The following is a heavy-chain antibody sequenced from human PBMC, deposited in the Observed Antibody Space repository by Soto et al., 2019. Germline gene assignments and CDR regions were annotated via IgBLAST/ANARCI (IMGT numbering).Heavy chain of an antibody. V-gene: IGHV3-7*01. CDR3: ATAISSPFSNFDS. D-gene: IGHD2-2*01. CDR1: GFNFSTYW. Sequence: EVQLVQSGGDLVQPGGSLRLSCVASGFNFSTYWMTWGRQAPGMGLEWVAGIKEDGSEEVYVDSVKGRFSISRDNAKTSLFLPRNGLRAEDTAVYYCATAISSPFSNFDSWREGALVTVSS. J-gene: IGHJ4*02. CDR2: IKEDGSEE.